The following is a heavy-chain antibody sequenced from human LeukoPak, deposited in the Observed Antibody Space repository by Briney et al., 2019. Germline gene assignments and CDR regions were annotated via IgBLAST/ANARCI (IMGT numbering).Heavy chain of an antibody. V-gene: IGHV3-21*01. J-gene: IGHJ2*01. Sequence: TGGSLRLSCVASGFTFNTYNMNWVRQAPGKGLEWVSSISSSSSSRYYGDSVKGRFTISRDNAKNSLYLQMNSLRAEDTAVYYCAREDYYGSGSPWYFDLWGRGTLVTVSS. CDR3: AREDYYGSGSPWYFDL. CDR1: GFTFNTYN. CDR2: ISSSSSSR. D-gene: IGHD3-10*01.